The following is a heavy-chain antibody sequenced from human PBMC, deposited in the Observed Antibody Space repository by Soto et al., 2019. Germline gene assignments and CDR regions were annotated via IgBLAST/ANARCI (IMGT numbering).Heavy chain of an antibody. CDR1: GYSFTSYW. J-gene: IGHJ6*03. CDR2: IYPGDSDT. CDR3: ARYGKEPRYCSSTSCFYYYYYMDV. Sequence: GESLKISCKGSGYSFTSYWIGWVRQMPGKGLEWMGIIYPGDSDTRYSPSFQGQVTISAGKSLSTAYLQWGSLKASETAMYYWARYGKEPRYCSSTSCFYYYYYMDVWGKGTTVTVSS. D-gene: IGHD2-2*01. V-gene: IGHV5-51*01.